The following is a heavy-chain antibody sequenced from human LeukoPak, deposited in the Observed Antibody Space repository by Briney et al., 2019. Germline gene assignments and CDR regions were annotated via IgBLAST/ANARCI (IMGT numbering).Heavy chain of an antibody. D-gene: IGHD3-10*01. Sequence: SGPTLVNPTQTLTLNCTFSGFSLGTSGVGGGWIRQPPGKALKWLALIYWNEDKRYSPSLKSRLTITKDTSKNQVVLTMTNMDAVDTATYYCAHIAQYYYGRDWGQGTLVTVSS. J-gene: IGHJ4*02. V-gene: IGHV2-5*01. CDR3: AHIAQYYYGRD. CDR2: IYWNEDK. CDR1: GFSLGTSGVG.